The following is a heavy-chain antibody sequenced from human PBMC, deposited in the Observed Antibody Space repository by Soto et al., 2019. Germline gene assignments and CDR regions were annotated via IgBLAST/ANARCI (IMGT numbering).Heavy chain of an antibody. J-gene: IGHJ6*03. D-gene: IGHD5-12*01. CDR2: ISSSSSTI. V-gene: IGHV3-48*01. CDR3: AISGYDYYSYMDV. CDR1: GFTFSSYS. Sequence: PGGSLRLSCAASGFTFSSYSMNWVRQAPGKGLEWVSYISSSSSTIYYADSVKGRFTISRDNAKNSLYLQMNSLRAEDTAVYYCAISGYDYYSYMDVWGKGTTVTVSS.